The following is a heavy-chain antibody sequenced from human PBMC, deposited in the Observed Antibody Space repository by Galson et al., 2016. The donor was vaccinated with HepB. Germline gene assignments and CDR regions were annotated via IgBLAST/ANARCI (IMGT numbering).Heavy chain of an antibody. CDR2: IHLGRNDI. D-gene: IGHD3-22*01. CDR3: TKHEVRTHDY. CDR1: GFTFSSYA. J-gene: IGHJ4*02. V-gene: IGHV3-23*01. Sequence: SLRLSCAASGFTFSSYAMSWVRQAPGKGLEWVSAIHLGRNDIYYADSVKGRFTISRDDYNSMLYLQMNSLRAEDTAEYYCTKHEVRTHDYWGQGTLVTVSS.